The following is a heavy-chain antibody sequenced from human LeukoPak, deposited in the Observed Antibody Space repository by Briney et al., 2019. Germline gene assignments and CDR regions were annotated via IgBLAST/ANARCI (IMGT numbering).Heavy chain of an antibody. CDR1: GGSISSGDYY. CDR3: ARDMRELPQYNWFDP. Sequence: SETLSLTCTVSGGSISSGDYYWSWIRQPPGKGLEWIGYIYYSGSTYYNPSLKSRVTISVDTSKNQFSLKLSSVTAADTAVYYCARDMRELPQYNWFDPWGQGTLVTVSS. CDR2: IYYSGST. D-gene: IGHD3-10*01. V-gene: IGHV4-30-4*01. J-gene: IGHJ5*02.